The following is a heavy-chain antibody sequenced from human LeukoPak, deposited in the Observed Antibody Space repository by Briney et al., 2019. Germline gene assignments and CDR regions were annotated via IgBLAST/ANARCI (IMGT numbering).Heavy chain of an antibody. CDR3: ARNAGYDSSGYPYYFDY. CDR2: ISSSSSYI. CDR1: GFTFSSYS. V-gene: IGHV3-21*01. J-gene: IGHJ4*02. Sequence: AGGSLRLSCAASGFTFSSYSMNWVRQAPGKGLEWVSSISSSSSYIYYADSVKGRFTISRDNAKNSLYLQMNSLRAEDTAVYYCARNAGYDSSGYPYYFDYWGQGTLVTVSS. D-gene: IGHD3-22*01.